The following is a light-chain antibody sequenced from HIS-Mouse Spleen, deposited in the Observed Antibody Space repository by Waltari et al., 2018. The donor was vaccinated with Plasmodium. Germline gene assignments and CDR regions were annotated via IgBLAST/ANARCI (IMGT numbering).Light chain of an antibody. CDR3: QAWDSSTVV. V-gene: IGLV3-1*01. J-gene: IGLJ2*01. CDR2: QDS. CDR1: KLGDKY. Sequence: SYELTQPPSVSVSPGQTASITCSGDKLGDKYACWYQQKPGQSPVLVIYQDSKRPSGIRERFAGSNPGNTATRTIRGTQAMDEADYYCQAWDSSTVVFGGGTKLTVL.